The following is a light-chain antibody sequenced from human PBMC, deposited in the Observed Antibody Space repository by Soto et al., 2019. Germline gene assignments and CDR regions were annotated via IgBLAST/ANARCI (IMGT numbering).Light chain of an antibody. CDR3: QQYNSYLYT. CDR2: DAS. CDR1: QSISSW. J-gene: IGKJ2*01. V-gene: IGKV1-5*01. Sequence: DIQMTQSPSTLSASVGDRVTITCRTSQSISSWLAWYQQKPGKAPKLLIYDASSLESGVPSRFSGSGSGTEVTHTISSLQPEDFAPYYCQQYNSYLYTFGQGTKLEIK.